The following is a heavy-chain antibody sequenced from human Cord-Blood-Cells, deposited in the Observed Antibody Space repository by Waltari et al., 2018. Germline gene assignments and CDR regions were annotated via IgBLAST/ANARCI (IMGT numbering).Heavy chain of an antibody. Sequence: GGGVVQPGRSLRLSCAASGFTFSSYGMHWVRQAPGNGLEWVAVISYDGSNKYYADSVKGRFTISRDNSKNTLYLQMNSLRAEDTAVYYCAKSRYAGPFDYWGQGTLVTVSS. CDR1: GFTFSSYG. J-gene: IGHJ4*02. D-gene: IGHD3-16*01. V-gene: IGHV3-30*18. CDR3: AKSRYAGPFDY. CDR2: ISYDGSNK.